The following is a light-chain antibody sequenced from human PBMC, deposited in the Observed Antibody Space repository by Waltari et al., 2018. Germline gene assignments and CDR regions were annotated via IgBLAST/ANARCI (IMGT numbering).Light chain of an antibody. Sequence: EVVMTQSPATLSLSPGETATLSCRASRSVHDTLAWYQQKRGQAPRLLIYGASTRASGIPVRFSGLWSGTEFTLTISSLLPEDFAVYYCQQYNNWPPLTFGEGTIVEMK. CDR1: RSVHDT. V-gene: IGKV3-15*01. CDR3: QQYNNWPPLT. CDR2: GAS. J-gene: IGKJ4*01.